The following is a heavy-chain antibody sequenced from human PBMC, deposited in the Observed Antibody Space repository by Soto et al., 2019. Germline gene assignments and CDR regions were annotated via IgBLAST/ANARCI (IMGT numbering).Heavy chain of an antibody. Sequence: PSETLSLTCSVSCAALNSGNYYWSWIRQVPGKGLEWIGHIYVAGAVDYNPSLRDRITISQDTSERQFSLNLRLVTAADTAVYYCARLRIATNNYKWFDPWGQGTPVTVSS. CDR1: CAALNSGNYY. CDR2: IYVAGAV. J-gene: IGHJ5*02. D-gene: IGHD2-21*01. CDR3: ARLRIATNNYKWFDP. V-gene: IGHV4-31*03.